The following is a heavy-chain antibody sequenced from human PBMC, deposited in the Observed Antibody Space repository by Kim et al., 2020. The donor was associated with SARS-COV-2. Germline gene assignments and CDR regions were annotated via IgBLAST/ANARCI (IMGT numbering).Heavy chain of an antibody. Sequence: GGSLRLSCAASGFTFSSYSMNWVRQAPGKGLEWVSSISSSSSYIYYADSVKGRFTISRDNAKNSLYLQMNSLRAEDTAVYYCARARAAMFDASNPTDYWGQGTLVTVSS. CDR1: GFTFSSYS. J-gene: IGHJ4*02. CDR2: ISSSSSYI. D-gene: IGHD2-2*01. V-gene: IGHV3-21*01. CDR3: ARARAAMFDASNPTDY.